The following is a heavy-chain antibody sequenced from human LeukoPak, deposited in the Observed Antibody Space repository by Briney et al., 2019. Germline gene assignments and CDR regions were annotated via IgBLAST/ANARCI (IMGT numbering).Heavy chain of an antibody. J-gene: IGHJ4*02. V-gene: IGHV1-69*01. D-gene: IGHD3-9*01. CDR1: VGTYSSYA. CDR2: IIPIFGTA. CDR3: ARTDDILTG. Sequence: SVKVSCKASVGTYSSYAISWVRQAPGQPLEWMGGIIPIFGTAINAHKFQVRVTITADESTSTAHIELSSLRCEDMGVYYCARTDDILTGWGQGTLVTVSS.